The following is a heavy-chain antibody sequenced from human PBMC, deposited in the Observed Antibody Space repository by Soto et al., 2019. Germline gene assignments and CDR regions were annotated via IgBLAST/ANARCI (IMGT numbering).Heavy chain of an antibody. CDR1: GFTFISYG. Sequence: GGPLRLSCAASGFTFISYGMHWVSQAPGKGLEWVAVIWYDGSNKYYADSVKGRFTISRDNSKNTLYLQMNSLRAEDTAVYYCARDAYSSSWSYFDYWGQGTLVTVSS. D-gene: IGHD6-13*01. CDR2: IWYDGSNK. CDR3: ARDAYSSSWSYFDY. V-gene: IGHV3-33*01. J-gene: IGHJ4*02.